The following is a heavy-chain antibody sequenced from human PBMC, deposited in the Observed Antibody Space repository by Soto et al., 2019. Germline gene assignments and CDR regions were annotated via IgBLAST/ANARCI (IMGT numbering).Heavy chain of an antibody. D-gene: IGHD1-26*01. J-gene: IGHJ5*02. CDR1: GYTFTVYY. Sequence: GASVKVSCKASGYTFTVYYIRWLRQVPGQGLEWMGWINSNSGGPNYAQKFQGRVTMTRDTSISTAYMELSRLTSDDTAVYYCARDAALGSGKWFDPWGQGTPVTVSS. CDR2: INSNSGGP. CDR3: ARDAALGSGKWFDP. V-gene: IGHV1-2*02.